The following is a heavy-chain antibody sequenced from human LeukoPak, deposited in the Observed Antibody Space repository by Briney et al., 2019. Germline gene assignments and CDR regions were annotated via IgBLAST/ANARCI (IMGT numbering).Heavy chain of an antibody. J-gene: IGHJ6*02. CDR3: ARFRQVRGALQGFYYYYGMDV. D-gene: IGHD3-10*01. Sequence: PSETLSLTCTVSGGSISSDYWSWIRQPPGKGLEWIGYIYTSGSNHNNPSLKSRVTISGDTSKNQFSLKLSSVTAADTAVYYYARFRQVRGALQGFYYYYGMDVWGQGTTVTVSS. CDR1: GGSISSDY. V-gene: IGHV4-4*09. CDR2: IYTSGSN.